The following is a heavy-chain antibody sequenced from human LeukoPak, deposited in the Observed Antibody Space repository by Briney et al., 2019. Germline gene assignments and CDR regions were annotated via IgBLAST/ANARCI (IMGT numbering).Heavy chain of an antibody. CDR2: ISGSGGST. V-gene: IGHV3-23*01. CDR3: ARALVVPAANPYYYYMDV. D-gene: IGHD2-2*01. J-gene: IGHJ6*03. Sequence: PGGSLRLSCAASGFTFSSYGMSWVRQAPGKGLEWVSAISGSGGSTYYADSVKGRFTISRDNAKNSLYLQMNSLRADDTAVYYCARALVVPAANPYYYYMDVWGKGTTVTVSS. CDR1: GFTFSSYG.